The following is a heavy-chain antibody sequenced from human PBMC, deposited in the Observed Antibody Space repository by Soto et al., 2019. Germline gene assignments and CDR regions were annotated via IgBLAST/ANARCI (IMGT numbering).Heavy chain of an antibody. CDR2: ISSNGGST. CDR3: VRPTQALQYKMVVVPAAIVGGVSAFDI. J-gene: IGHJ3*02. Sequence: GGSLRLSCSASGFTFSSYAMHWVRQAPGKGLEYVSAISSNGGSTYYADSVKGRFTISRDNSKNTLYLQMSSLRAEDTAVYYCVRPTQALQYKMVVVPAAIVGGVSAFDIWGQGTMVTVSS. D-gene: IGHD2-2*01. V-gene: IGHV3-64D*08. CDR1: GFTFSSYA.